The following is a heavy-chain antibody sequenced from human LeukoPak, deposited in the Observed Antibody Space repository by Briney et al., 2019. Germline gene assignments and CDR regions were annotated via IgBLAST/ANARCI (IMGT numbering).Heavy chain of an antibody. J-gene: IGHJ6*03. Sequence: ASVKVSCKASGGTFSSYAISWVRQAPGQGLEWMGWINPNSGGTNYAQKFQGRVTMTRDTSISTAYMELSRLRSDDTAVYYCARGTDYYYYMDVWGKGTTVTVSS. CDR1: GGTFSSYA. CDR3: ARGTDYYYYMDV. V-gene: IGHV1-2*02. CDR2: INPNSGGT.